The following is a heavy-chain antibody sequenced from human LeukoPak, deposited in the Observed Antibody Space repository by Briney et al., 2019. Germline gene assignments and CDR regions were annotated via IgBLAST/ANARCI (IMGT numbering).Heavy chain of an antibody. CDR1: GGSISSYY. CDR2: ISGSGGST. J-gene: IGHJ4*02. Sequence: ETLSLTCTVSGGSISSYYWSWVRQAPGKGLEWVSAISGSGGSTYYADSVKGRFTISRDNSKNALYLQMNSLRAEDTAVYYCARGPDSSGYYCGDYWGRGTLVTVSS. CDR3: ARGPDSSGYYCGDY. D-gene: IGHD3-22*01. V-gene: IGHV3-23*01.